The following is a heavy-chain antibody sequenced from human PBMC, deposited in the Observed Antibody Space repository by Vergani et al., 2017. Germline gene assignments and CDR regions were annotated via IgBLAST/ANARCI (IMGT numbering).Heavy chain of an antibody. CDR3: AASYTVVTPYYFDY. CDR2: IVVGSGNT. Sequence: QMQLVQSGPEVKKPGTSVKVSCKASGFTFTSFAMQWVRQARGQRLEWIGWIVVGSGNTNYAQKFQERVTITRDMSTSTAYMELSSLRSEDTAVYYCAASYTVVTPYYFDYWGQGTLVTVSS. CDR1: GFTFTSFA. V-gene: IGHV1-58*02. D-gene: IGHD4-23*01. J-gene: IGHJ4*02.